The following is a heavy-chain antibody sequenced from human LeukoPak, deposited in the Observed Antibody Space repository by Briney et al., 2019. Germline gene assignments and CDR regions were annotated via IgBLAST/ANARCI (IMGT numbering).Heavy chain of an antibody. CDR1: GGSISSSGYY. J-gene: IGHJ4*02. Sequence: SETLSLTCTVSGGSISSSGYYWTWIRQHPGKGLEWLGYIFYSGSTYYNPSLKGRFTISLDTSKNQLCLKLSSVTAADTAVYYCARGTYYSSSGSYYNLDQWGQGTLVTVSS. CDR3: ARGTYYSSSGSYYNLDQ. CDR2: IFYSGST. D-gene: IGHD3-10*01. V-gene: IGHV4-31*03.